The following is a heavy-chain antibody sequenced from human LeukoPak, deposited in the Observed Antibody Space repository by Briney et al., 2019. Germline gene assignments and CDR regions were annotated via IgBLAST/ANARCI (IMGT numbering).Heavy chain of an antibody. CDR3: ASYYDYVWGSYRSDY. Sequence: GGSLRLSCAASGFTFSSYWMHWVRQAPGKGLVWVSRINSDGSSTSYADSVKGRFTISRDNAKNTLYLQMNSLRAEDTAVYYCASYYDYVWGSYRSDYWGQGTLVTVSS. V-gene: IGHV3-74*01. CDR1: GFTFSSYW. CDR2: INSDGSST. J-gene: IGHJ4*02. D-gene: IGHD3-16*02.